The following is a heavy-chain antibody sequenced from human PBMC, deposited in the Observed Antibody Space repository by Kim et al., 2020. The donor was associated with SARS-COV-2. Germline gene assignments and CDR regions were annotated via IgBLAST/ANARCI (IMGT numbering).Heavy chain of an antibody. D-gene: IGHD6-13*01. CDR1: GGSFSGYY. Sequence: SETLSLTCAVYGGSFSGYYWSWIRQPPGKGLEWIGEINHSGSTNYNPSLKSRVTISVDTSKNQFSLKLSSVTAADTAVYYCAREQGPGDGGHQNWGQGTLVTVSS. J-gene: IGHJ4*02. V-gene: IGHV4-34*01. CDR2: INHSGST. CDR3: AREQGPGDGGHQN.